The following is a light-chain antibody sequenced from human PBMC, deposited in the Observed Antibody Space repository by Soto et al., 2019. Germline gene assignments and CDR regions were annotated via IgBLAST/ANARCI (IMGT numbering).Light chain of an antibody. CDR2: KVS. CDR1: QSLVYSDGDTY. CDR3: MQGKHWPWT. J-gene: IGKJ1*01. V-gene: IGKV2-30*01. Sequence: DVVMTQSPLSRPVTLGQPASISCMSAQSLVYSDGDTYLSWFQQRPGQSPRRLIYKVSNRDSGVPDRFSGSGSGTDFTLKISRVEAEDVGVYYCMQGKHWPWTFGQGTKVEVK.